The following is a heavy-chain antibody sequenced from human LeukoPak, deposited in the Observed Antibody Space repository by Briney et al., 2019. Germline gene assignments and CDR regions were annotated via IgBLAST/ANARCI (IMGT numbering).Heavy chain of an antibody. CDR2: INPSGGST. D-gene: IGHD3-10*01. CDR1: GYTFTSYY. Sequence: GASVKVSCKASGYTFTSYYMHWVRQAPGQGLEWMGIINPSGGSTSYAQKFQGRVTMTRDTSTSTVYMELSSLRSEDTAVYYCARRPMVRGVIGGPGDIFDYWGQGTLVTVSS. CDR3: ARRPMVRGVIGGPGDIFDY. V-gene: IGHV1-46*01. J-gene: IGHJ4*02.